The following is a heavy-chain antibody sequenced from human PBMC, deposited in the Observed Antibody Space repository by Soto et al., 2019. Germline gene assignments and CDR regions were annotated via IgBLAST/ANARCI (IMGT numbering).Heavy chain of an antibody. D-gene: IGHD3-10*01. J-gene: IGHJ4*02. CDR3: ARAYGAGSFDF. V-gene: IGHV1-8*01. Sequence: GASVKVSCKASGYTFRSYDIHWVRQATGQGLEWMGWVNPNTGNTGYAQRFQGRVTMTRDISKSTAYMELSRLTSEDTTIYYCARAYGAGSFDFWGPGTLVTVSS. CDR1: GYTFRSYD. CDR2: VNPNTGNT.